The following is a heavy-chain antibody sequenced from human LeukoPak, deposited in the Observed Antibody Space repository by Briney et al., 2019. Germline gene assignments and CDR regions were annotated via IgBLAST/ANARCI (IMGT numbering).Heavy chain of an antibody. D-gene: IGHD1-26*01. J-gene: IGHJ4*02. Sequence: SWIRQHPGKGLEWIGYIYYSGSTYYNPSLKSRVTISVDTSKNQFSLKLSSVTAADTAVYYCARGSEWELQFDYWGQGTLVTVSS. CDR3: ARGSEWELQFDY. V-gene: IGHV4-31*02. CDR2: IYYSGST.